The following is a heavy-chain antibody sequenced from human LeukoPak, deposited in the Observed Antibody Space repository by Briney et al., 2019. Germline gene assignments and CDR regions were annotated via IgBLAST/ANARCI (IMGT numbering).Heavy chain of an antibody. CDR1: DDSITIYY. V-gene: IGHV4-59*01. CDR2: IDHTGIT. Sequence: SETLSLTCTVSDDSITIYYWTWIRQPPGKRLEWIGYIDHTGITNYNPSLNSRVTISRDTSKNHFSLELSSATAADTAVYFCARGRVSSNTWYSTYYYYFYMDVWGKGTTVTVSS. J-gene: IGHJ6*03. CDR3: ARGRVSSNTWYSTYYYYFYMDV. D-gene: IGHD4-11*01.